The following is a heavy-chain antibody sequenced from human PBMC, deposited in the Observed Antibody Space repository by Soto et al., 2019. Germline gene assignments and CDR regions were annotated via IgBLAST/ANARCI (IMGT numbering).Heavy chain of an antibody. CDR2: IYYSGST. Sequence: SETLSLTCTVSGGSISSYYWSWIRQPPGKGLEWIGYIYYSGSTNYNPSLKSRVTISVDTSKNQFSLKLSSVTAADTAVYYCARVSYYYDSSGYQYYFDYWGQGTLVTVSS. CDR3: ARVSYYYDSSGYQYYFDY. D-gene: IGHD3-22*01. CDR1: GGSISSYY. V-gene: IGHV4-59*01. J-gene: IGHJ4*02.